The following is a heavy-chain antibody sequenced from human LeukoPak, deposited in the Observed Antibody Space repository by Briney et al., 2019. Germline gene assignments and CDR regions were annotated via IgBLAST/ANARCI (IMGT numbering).Heavy chain of an antibody. CDR3: ARGPVGGTTYNDGDAFDI. CDR1: GGSISSYY. CDR2: IYYSGST. Sequence: SETLSLTCTVSGGSISSYYWSWIRQPPGKGLEWIGYIYYSGSTNYNPSLKSPVTISVDTSKNQFSLKLSSVTAADTAVYYCARGPVGGTTYNDGDAFDIWGQGTMVTVSS. V-gene: IGHV4-59*01. D-gene: IGHD1-7*01. J-gene: IGHJ3*02.